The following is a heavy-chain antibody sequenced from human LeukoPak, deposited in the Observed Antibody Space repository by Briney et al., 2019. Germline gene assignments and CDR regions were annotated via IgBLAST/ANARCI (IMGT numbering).Heavy chain of an antibody. J-gene: IGHJ4*02. V-gene: IGHV4-4*02. Sequence: SGTLSLTCAVSGGSISSSNWWSWVRQPPGKGLEWIGEIYHSGSTNYNPSLKSRVTISVDTSKNQFSLKLSSVTAADTAVYYCARQGIAAALDYWGQGTLVTVSS. CDR2: IYHSGST. CDR3: ARQGIAAALDY. D-gene: IGHD6-13*01. CDR1: GGSISSSNW.